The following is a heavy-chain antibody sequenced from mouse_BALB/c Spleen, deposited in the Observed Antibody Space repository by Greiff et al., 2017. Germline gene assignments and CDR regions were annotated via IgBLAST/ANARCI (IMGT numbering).Heavy chain of an antibody. D-gene: IGHD2-4*01. CDR1: GDSITSGY. Sequence: EVKLMESGPSLVKPSQTLSLTCSVTGDSITSGYWNWIRKFPGNKLEYMGYISYSGSTYYNPSLKSRISITRDTSKNQYYLQLNSVTTEDTATYYCARYDYDGGAFAYWGQGTLVTVSA. CDR3: ARYDYDGGAFAY. J-gene: IGHJ3*01. V-gene: IGHV3-8*02. CDR2: ISYSGST.